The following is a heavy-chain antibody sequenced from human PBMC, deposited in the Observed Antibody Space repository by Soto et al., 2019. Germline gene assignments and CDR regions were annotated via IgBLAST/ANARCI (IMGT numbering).Heavy chain of an antibody. V-gene: IGHV1-69*02. CDR1: GGTFSSYT. CDR2: IIPILGIA. CDR3: ARLGYCSGGSCVKGAFDI. Sequence: GASVKVSCKASGGTFSSYTISWVRQAPGQGLEWMGRIIPILGIANYAQKFQGRVTITADKSTSTAYMELSSLRSEDTAVYYCARLGYCSGGSCVKGAFDIWGQGTMVTVSS. D-gene: IGHD2-15*01. J-gene: IGHJ3*02.